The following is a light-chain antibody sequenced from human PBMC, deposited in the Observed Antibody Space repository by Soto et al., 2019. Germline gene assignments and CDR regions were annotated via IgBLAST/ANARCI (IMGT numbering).Light chain of an antibody. J-gene: IGLJ2*01. CDR3: SSYTSSSTVMA. V-gene: IGLV2-14*01. CDR1: SSDISAYNF. CDR2: DVS. Sequence: QSVLTQPASVSGSPGQSITISCTGTSSDISAYNFASWYQQHPGKAPKLMIYDVSNRPSGVSNRFSGSKSGNTASLTISGLQAEDEADYYCSSYTSSSTVMAFGGGTKLTVL.